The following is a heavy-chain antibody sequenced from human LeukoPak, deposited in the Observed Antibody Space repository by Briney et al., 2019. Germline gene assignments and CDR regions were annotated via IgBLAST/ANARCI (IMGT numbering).Heavy chain of an antibody. Sequence: SGGSLRLSCAASGFTFNSYWMSWVRQPPGKGLEWVANIKQDGSEEYYVDSVKGRFTISRDNAKNSLILQMNSLRAEDTAVYYCASRDYRNYYYYYMDVWGKGTTVTVSS. J-gene: IGHJ6*03. V-gene: IGHV3-7*01. CDR3: ASRDYRNYYYYYMDV. CDR1: GFTFNSYW. D-gene: IGHD4-17*01. CDR2: IKQDGSEE.